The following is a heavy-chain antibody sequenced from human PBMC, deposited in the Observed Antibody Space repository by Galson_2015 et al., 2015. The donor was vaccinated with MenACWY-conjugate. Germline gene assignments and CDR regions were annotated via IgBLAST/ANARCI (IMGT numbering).Heavy chain of an antibody. V-gene: IGHV3-23*01. D-gene: IGHD3-22*01. CDR2: ISGSGGST. CDR3: AKTHYYDSSGYYWVFDY. J-gene: IGHJ4*02. Sequence: SLRLSCAASGFTFSSYAMSWVRQAPGKGLEWVSAISGSGGSTYYADSVKGRFTISRDNSKNTLYLQMNSLRAEDTAVYYCAKTHYYDSSGYYWVFDYWGQGTLVTVSS. CDR1: GFTFSSYA.